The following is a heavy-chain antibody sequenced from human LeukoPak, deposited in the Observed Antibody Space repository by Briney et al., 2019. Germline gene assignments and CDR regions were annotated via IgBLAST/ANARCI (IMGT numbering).Heavy chain of an antibody. CDR3: ARVLEGSSGQHWYFDL. J-gene: IGHJ2*01. Sequence: AETLSLTCAVYGGSFSGYYWSWIRQPPGKGLEWIGEINHSGSTNYNPSLKSRVTISVDTSKKQFSLRLSSVTAADTAVYYCARVLEGSSGQHWYFDLWGRGTLVTVSS. CDR2: INHSGST. CDR1: GGSFSGYY. D-gene: IGHD6-19*01. V-gene: IGHV4-34*01.